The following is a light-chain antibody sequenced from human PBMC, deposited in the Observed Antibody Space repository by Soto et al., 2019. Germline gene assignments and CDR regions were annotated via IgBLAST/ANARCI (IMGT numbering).Light chain of an antibody. J-gene: IGKJ5*01. CDR3: QQYNTWPPIT. CDR1: QSVSSY. Sequence: EIVLTQSPGTLSLSPGERATLSCRASQSVSSYLAWYQQKPGQAPRLLIYGASPRATGLPARFSGSGSGTDFTLTISRLQSEDFAVYYCQQYNTWPPITFGQGTRLEI. CDR2: GAS. V-gene: IGKV3-15*01.